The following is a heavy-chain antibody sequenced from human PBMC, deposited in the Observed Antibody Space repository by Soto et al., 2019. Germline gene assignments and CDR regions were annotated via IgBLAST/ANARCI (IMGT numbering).Heavy chain of an antibody. Sequence: PGESLKISCKGSGYSFTSYWIGWVRQMPGKGLEWMGIIYPGDSDTRYSPSFQGQVTISADKSISTAYLQWSSLKASDTAMYYCARLVGHIPTRQHYSSGWDYWGQGTLVTVSS. CDR1: GYSFTSYW. CDR3: ARLVGHIPTRQHYSSGWDY. D-gene: IGHD6-19*01. J-gene: IGHJ4*02. CDR2: IYPGDSDT. V-gene: IGHV5-51*01.